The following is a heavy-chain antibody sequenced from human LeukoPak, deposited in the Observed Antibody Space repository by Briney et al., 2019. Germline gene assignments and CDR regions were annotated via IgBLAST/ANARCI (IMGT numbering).Heavy chain of an antibody. Sequence: EASVKVSCKASGYTFTSYDINWVRQATGQGLEWMGWMNPNSGNTGYAQTFQGRVTMTRNTSISTAYMELSSLRSEDTAVYYCARGLFGGIAAIHNWFDPWGQGTLVTVSS. CDR3: ARGLFGGIAAIHNWFDP. CDR2: MNPNSGNT. D-gene: IGHD6-13*01. V-gene: IGHV1-8*01. J-gene: IGHJ5*02. CDR1: GYTFTSYD.